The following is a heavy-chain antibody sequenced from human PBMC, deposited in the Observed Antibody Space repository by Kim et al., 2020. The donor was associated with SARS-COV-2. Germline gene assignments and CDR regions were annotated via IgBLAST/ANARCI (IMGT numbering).Heavy chain of an antibody. CDR2: ISGSGGST. J-gene: IGHJ6*02. Sequence: GGSLRLSCAASGFTFSSYAMSWVRQAPGKGLEWVSAISGSGGSTYYADSVKGRFTISRDNSKNTLYLQMNSLRAEDTAVYYCAKGSHHDYGDYYYYYGMDVWGQGTTVTVSS. D-gene: IGHD4-17*01. CDR1: GFTFSSYA. CDR3: AKGSHHDYGDYYYYYGMDV. V-gene: IGHV3-23*01.